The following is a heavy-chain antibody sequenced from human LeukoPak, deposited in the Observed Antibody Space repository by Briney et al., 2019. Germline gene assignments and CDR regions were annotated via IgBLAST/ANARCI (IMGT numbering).Heavy chain of an antibody. CDR3: AREYRYYYYYMDV. CDR2: TNHSGST. J-gene: IGHJ6*03. Sequence: SETLSLTCAVYGGSFSGYYWSWIRQPPGKGLEWIGETNHSGSTNYNPSLKSRVTISVDTSKNQFSLKLSSVTAADTAVYYCAREYRYYYYYMDVWGKGTTVTVSS. D-gene: IGHD1-1*01. CDR1: GGSFSGYY. V-gene: IGHV4-34*01.